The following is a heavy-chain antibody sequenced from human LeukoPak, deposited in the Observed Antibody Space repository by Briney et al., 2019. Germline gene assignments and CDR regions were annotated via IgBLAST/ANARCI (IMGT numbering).Heavy chain of an antibody. CDR3: ARDSVAVAGNPVGP. J-gene: IGHJ5*02. CDR1: GGSISSGGYY. V-gene: IGHV4-31*03. Sequence: SETLSLTCTVSGGSISSGGYYWSWTRQHPEKGLEWIGYIYNSGNTYYNPSLKSRVTISVDTSKNQFSLKLTSVTAADTAVYYCARDSVAVAGNPVGPWGQGTLVTVSS. CDR2: IYNSGNT. D-gene: IGHD6-13*01.